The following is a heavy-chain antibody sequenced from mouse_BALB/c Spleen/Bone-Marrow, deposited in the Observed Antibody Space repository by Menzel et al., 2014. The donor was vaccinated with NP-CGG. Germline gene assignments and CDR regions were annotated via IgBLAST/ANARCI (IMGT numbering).Heavy chain of an antibody. V-gene: IGHV7-3*02. Sequence: EVKVVESGGGLVQPGGSLRLSCATSGFTFTDYYMSWVRQPPGKALEWLGFIRNKANGYTTEYSASVKGRLTISRDNSQSILYLQMNTLRAEDSATYYCARDTGNYVRFAYWGQGTLVTVSA. CDR1: GFTFTDYY. CDR2: IRNKANGYTT. J-gene: IGHJ3*01. D-gene: IGHD2-1*01. CDR3: ARDTGNYVRFAY.